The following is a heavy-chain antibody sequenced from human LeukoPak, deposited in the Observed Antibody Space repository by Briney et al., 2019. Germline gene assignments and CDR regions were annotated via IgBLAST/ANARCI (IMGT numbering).Heavy chain of an antibody. V-gene: IGHV3-21*01. J-gene: IGHJ4*02. CDR1: GFTSRGNT. CDR2: IIIIISYI. Sequence: PGGSLRFSFAPPGFTSRGNTINWVPKAPGKGRGKVSSIIIIISYIYYADSVKGRFTISRDNAKNSLYLQMNSLRAEDTAVYYCARACQYYDILTGYHTPSLFDYWGQGTLVTVSS. D-gene: IGHD3-9*01. CDR3: ARACQYYDILTGYHTPSLFDY.